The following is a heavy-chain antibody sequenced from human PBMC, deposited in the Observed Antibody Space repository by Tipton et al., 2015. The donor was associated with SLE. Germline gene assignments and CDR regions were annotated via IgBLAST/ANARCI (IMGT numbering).Heavy chain of an antibody. Sequence: SLRLSCAGSGFTFDDYDIYWVRQAPGKGLECVSSLSWNSGRVGYADSVTGRFVISRDNAKNSVNLQMNSLRAEDTAVYYCARDASGSYYFDYWGQGTLVTVSS. CDR3: ARDASGSYYFDY. V-gene: IGHV3-9*01. CDR1: GFTFDDYD. CDR2: LSWNSGRV. J-gene: IGHJ4*02. D-gene: IGHD1-26*01.